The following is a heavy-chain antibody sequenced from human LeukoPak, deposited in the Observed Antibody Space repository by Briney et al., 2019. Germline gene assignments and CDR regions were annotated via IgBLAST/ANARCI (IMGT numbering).Heavy chain of an antibody. CDR2: NSGSGGYT. D-gene: IGHD5-12*01. J-gene: IGHJ3*02. CDR1: GYPFSIYA. V-gene: IGHV3-23*01. CDR3: AKNWGATIYYAFDI. Sequence: GGSLRLSCGASGYPFSIYAIIWVPQAPGKGVEGVSANSGSGGYTYYADSVKGRFTISRDNSKNTLYLQMNSLRAEDTAVYYCAKNWGATIYYAFDIWGQGTMVTVSS.